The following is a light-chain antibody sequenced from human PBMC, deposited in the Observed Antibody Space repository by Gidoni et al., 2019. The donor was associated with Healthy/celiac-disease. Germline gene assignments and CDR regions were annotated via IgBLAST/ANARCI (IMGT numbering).Light chain of an antibody. Sequence: EIVMTQSPATLSVSPGERATLSCRASQSVSSNLAWYQQKPGQAPRLLIYGASTRATGIPARFSGSGSGTEFTLTFSSLQSEDFAVYYCQQYNNLPPLTFGGGTKVEIE. V-gene: IGKV3-15*01. CDR1: QSVSSN. CDR3: QQYNNLPPLT. J-gene: IGKJ4*01. CDR2: GAS.